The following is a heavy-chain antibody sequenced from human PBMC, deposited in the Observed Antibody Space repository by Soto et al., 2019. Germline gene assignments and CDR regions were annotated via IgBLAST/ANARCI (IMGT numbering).Heavy chain of an antibody. CDR2: IYYSGTT. Sequence: SETLSLTCTVSGVSISSGDYYWSWISQHPGKGLEWIGYIYYSGTTYYNPSLKSRVTISVDTSKNQFSLKLTSVTAADPAVYYFDKKNYGGRSPYTCSAPGGQGTLDTVS. D-gene: IGHD4-17*01. CDR1: GVSISSGDYY. V-gene: IGHV4-31*03. J-gene: IGHJ5*02. CDR3: DKKNYGGRSPYTCSAP.